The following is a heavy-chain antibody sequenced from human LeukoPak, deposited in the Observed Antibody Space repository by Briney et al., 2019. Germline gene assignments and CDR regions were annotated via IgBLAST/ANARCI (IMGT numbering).Heavy chain of an antibody. CDR3: ARVEASGYDYGAFDY. V-gene: IGHV3-11*04. CDR1: GFTFSDYY. Sequence: GGSLRLSCAASGFTFSDYYMSWIRQAPGKGLEWISYITISSGIIYYADSVKGRFTISRDNAKNSLYLQMNSLRAEDTAVYYCARVEASGYDYGAFDYWGQGTLVTVSS. J-gene: IGHJ4*02. D-gene: IGHD5-12*01. CDR2: ITISSGII.